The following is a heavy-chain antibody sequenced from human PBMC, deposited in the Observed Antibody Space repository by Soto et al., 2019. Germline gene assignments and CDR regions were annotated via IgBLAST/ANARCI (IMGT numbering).Heavy chain of an antibody. CDR3: AREIVVEISDTHWFDL. CDR2: ISHGGNT. CDR1: GGSFSGYY. J-gene: IGHJ5*01. V-gene: IGHV4-34*01. D-gene: IGHD2-15*01. Sequence: LSLTCSVSGGSFSGYYWSWIRQTRGKGLEWIGEISHGGNTNYNPSLKSPVTISVDTSKNQFSLNLNSVTAADTAVYYCAREIVVEISDTHWFDLWGQGTLVTVSS.